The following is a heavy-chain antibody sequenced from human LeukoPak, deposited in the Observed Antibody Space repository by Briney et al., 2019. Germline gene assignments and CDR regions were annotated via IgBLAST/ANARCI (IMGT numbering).Heavy chain of an antibody. CDR3: AREMTTVTSGETHDAFDI. CDR2: IHTSGST. J-gene: IGHJ3*02. D-gene: IGHD4-17*01. Sequence: SETLSLTCTVSGVSISSYYWSWIRQPAGKGLEWIGRIHTSGSTNYNPSLKSRVTMSVDTSKNQFSLKLSSVTAADTAVYYCAREMTTVTSGETHDAFDIWGQGTMVTVSS. V-gene: IGHV4-4*07. CDR1: GVSISSYY.